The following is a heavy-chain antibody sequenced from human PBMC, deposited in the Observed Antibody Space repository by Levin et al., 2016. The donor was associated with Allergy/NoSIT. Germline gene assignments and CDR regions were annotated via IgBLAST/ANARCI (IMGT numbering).Heavy chain of an antibody. V-gene: IGHV3-11*05. CDR1: GFTFSDYY. CDR2: ISSSSSYT. J-gene: IGHJ6*02. D-gene: IGHD3-9*01. CDR3: AREGYDILNGNSRNNGMDV. Sequence: GGSLRLSCAASGFTFSDYYMTWIRQAPGKGLEWVSYISSSSSYTNYADSVKGRFTISRDNAKNSLDLQMNSLRADDTAVYYCAREGYDILNGNSRNNGMDVWGQRTTVTVSS.